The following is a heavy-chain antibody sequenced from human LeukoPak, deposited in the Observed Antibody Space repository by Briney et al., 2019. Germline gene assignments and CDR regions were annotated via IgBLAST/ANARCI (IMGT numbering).Heavy chain of an antibody. Sequence: GGSLRLSCAASGFTFSSYSMNWVRQAPGKGLEWVSSISSSSSYIYYADSVKGRFTISRDNAKNSLYLQMNSLRAEDTAVYYCAKNFPGEMVNYYYGMDVWGQGTTVTVSS. D-gene: IGHD5-18*01. J-gene: IGHJ6*02. V-gene: IGHV3-21*04. CDR1: GFTFSSYS. CDR3: AKNFPGEMVNYYYGMDV. CDR2: ISSSSSYI.